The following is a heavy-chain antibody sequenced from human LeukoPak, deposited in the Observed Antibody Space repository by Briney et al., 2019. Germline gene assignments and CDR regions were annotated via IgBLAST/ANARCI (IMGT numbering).Heavy chain of an antibody. Sequence: GESLKISCKGSGYSFTNYWIAWVRQMPGKGLEWMGVIYPGDSDIRYSPSFQGQVTISADKSISTAYLQWCSLKASDTAMYYCARRQRGTTVVTGFDSWGQGTLVTVSS. J-gene: IGHJ4*02. CDR2: IYPGDSDI. V-gene: IGHV5-51*01. CDR1: GYSFTNYW. D-gene: IGHD4-23*01. CDR3: ARRQRGTTVVTGFDS.